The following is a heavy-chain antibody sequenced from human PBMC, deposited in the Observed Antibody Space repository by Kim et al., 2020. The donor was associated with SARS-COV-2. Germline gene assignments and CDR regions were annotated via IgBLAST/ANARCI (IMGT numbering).Heavy chain of an antibody. CDR2: ISAYNGNT. CDR1: GYTFTSYG. CDR3: AREGYGFTAAGGMDV. J-gene: IGHJ6*02. Sequence: ASVKVSCKASGYTFTSYGISWVRQAPGQGLEWMGWISAYNGNTNYAQKLQGRVTMTTDTSTSTAYMELRSLRSDDTAVYYCAREGYGFTAAGGMDVWGQGTTVTVSS. D-gene: IGHD6-13*01. V-gene: IGHV1-18*01.